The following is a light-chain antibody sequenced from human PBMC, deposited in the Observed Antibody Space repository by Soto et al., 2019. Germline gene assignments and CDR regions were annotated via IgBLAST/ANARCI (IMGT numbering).Light chain of an antibody. Sequence: QSALTQPASVSGSPGQSITISCTGTSSEIGGYDYVSWYQQRPGNAPKLMIYEVRYRPSGVSNRFSGSKSGNTASLTISGLQAEDEAVYYCCSYTRTSNHYFFGSGTKVTVL. J-gene: IGLJ1*01. V-gene: IGLV2-14*01. CDR1: SSEIGGYDY. CDR3: CSYTRTSNHYF. CDR2: EVR.